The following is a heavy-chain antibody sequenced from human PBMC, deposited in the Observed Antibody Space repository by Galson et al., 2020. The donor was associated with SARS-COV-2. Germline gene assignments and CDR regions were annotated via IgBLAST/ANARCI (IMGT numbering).Heavy chain of an antibody. D-gene: IGHD5-18*01. CDR2: ISSSGSTI. Sequence: LSLTCAASGFTFSDYYMSWIRQAPGKGLEWVSYISSSGSTIYYADSVKGRFTISRDNAKNSLYLQMNSLRAEDTAVYYCAREGPTAIVANWFDPWGQGTLVTVSS. V-gene: IGHV3-11*01. CDR1: GFTFSDYY. J-gene: IGHJ5*02. CDR3: AREGPTAIVANWFDP.